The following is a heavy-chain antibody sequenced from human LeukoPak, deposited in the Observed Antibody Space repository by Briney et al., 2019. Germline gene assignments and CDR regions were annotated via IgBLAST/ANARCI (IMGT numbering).Heavy chain of an antibody. J-gene: IGHJ4*02. Sequence: ASVKVSCKASGYTFTGYYMHWLRQAPGQGLEWMGRIKPNRGVTNYAQKFQGRVTMTRETSISTAYMELIRLRSADAAVYYCARVKDDYVWGSYSYWGQGTLVTVSS. CDR3: ARVKDDYVWGSYSY. D-gene: IGHD3-16*01. CDR2: IKPNRGVT. CDR1: GYTFTGYY. V-gene: IGHV1-2*06.